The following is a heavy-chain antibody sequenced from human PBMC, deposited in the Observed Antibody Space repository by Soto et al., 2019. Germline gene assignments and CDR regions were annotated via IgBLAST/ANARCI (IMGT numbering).Heavy chain of an antibody. CDR3: ARLGSGSGSRYYYYYYMDV. J-gene: IGHJ6*03. V-gene: IGHV4-39*01. Sequence: QLQLQESGPGLVKPSETLSLTCTVSGGSISSSSYYWGWIRQPPGKGLELIGSIYYSGSTYYNPSLKSRVTISVDTSKNQFSLTLSSVTAADTAVYYCARLGSGSGSRYYYYYYMDVWGKGTTVTVSS. CDR2: IYYSGST. CDR1: GGSISSSSYY. D-gene: IGHD3-10*01.